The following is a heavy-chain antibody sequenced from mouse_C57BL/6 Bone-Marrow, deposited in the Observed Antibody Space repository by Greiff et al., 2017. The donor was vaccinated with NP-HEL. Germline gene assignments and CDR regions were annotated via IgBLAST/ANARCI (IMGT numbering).Heavy chain of an antibody. Sequence: VQLQQPGAELVKPGASVKLSCKASGYTFTSYWMHWVKQRPGQGLEWIGMIHPNSGSTNYNEKFKSKATLTGDKHSSTAYMQLSSLTSEDSAVYYCARGGGSSYLDYWGQGTTLTVSS. CDR1: GYTFTSYW. CDR3: ARGGGSSYLDY. CDR2: IHPNSGST. D-gene: IGHD1-1*01. J-gene: IGHJ2*01. V-gene: IGHV1-64*01.